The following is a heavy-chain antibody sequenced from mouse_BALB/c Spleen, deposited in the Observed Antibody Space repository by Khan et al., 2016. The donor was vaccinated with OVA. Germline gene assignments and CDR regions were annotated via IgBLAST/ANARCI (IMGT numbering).Heavy chain of an antibody. D-gene: IGHD1-1*01. CDR1: GYTFSDYV. CDR2: IYPGSGST. CDR3: ARSYDGAWFTY. V-gene: IGHV1-77*01. Sequence: QVQLKQSGPELVKPGASVKMSCKASGYTFSDYVISWVKLRTGQGLEWIGEIYPGSGSTYYNEKFKGKATLTADKPSSTAYMQLSSLTSEDSAVSFCARSYDGAWFTYWGQGTLVTVS. J-gene: IGHJ3*01.